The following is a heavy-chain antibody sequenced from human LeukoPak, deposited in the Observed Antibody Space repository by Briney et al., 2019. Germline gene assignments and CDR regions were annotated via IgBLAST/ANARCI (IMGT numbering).Heavy chain of an antibody. J-gene: IGHJ6*03. V-gene: IGHV4-4*07. CDR1: GGSISSYY. CDR2: ISTSGST. CDR3: VRVPYYYYYYMDV. Sequence: SETLSLTCTVSGGSISSYYWSWIRQPAGKGLESIGHISTSGSTNYNPSLKSRVTISVDTSKNQFSLKLSSVTAADTAVYYCVRVPYYYYYYMDVWGKGTTVIVSS.